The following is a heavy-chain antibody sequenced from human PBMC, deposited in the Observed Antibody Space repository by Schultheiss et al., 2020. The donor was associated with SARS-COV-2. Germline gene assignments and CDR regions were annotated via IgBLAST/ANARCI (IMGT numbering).Heavy chain of an antibody. Sequence: GGSLRLSCKGSGYSFTTYWIGWVRQMPGKGLEWMGIIYPGDSDTRYSPSFQGQATISADKSINTAYLQWSSLKASDTAMYYCARHYYDILTGYYPHDAFDIWGQGTMVTVSS. V-gene: IGHV5-51*01. J-gene: IGHJ3*02. CDR1: GYSFTTYW. CDR3: ARHYYDILTGYYPHDAFDI. CDR2: IYPGDSDT. D-gene: IGHD3-9*01.